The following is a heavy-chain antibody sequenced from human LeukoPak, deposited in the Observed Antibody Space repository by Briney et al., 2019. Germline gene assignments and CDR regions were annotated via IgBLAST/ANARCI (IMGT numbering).Heavy chain of an antibody. Sequence: GGSLRLSCAASGFTFSSYSMNWVRQAPGKGLEWVSYISSSSSTIYYADSVKGRFTISRDNAKNSLYLQMNSLRAEDTAVYYCAKKLGSSPEHFFDFWGQGTLVTVSS. CDR2: ISSSSSTI. CDR1: GFTFSSYS. D-gene: IGHD6-6*01. J-gene: IGHJ4*02. CDR3: AKKLGSSPEHFFDF. V-gene: IGHV3-48*01.